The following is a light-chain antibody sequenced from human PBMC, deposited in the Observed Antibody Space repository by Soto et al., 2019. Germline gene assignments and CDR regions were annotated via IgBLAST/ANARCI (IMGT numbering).Light chain of an antibody. CDR1: SGHSNYA. V-gene: IGLV4-69*01. CDR3: QTWDTGISVV. J-gene: IGLJ2*01. Sequence: QLVLTQSPSASASLGASVKLTCTLSSGHSNYAIAWHQQQPEKGPRYLMKLNNDGSHSKGDGIPDRFSGSSSGAERYLTISSLQSEDESDYYCQTWDTGISVVFGGGTKLPS. CDR2: LNNDGSH.